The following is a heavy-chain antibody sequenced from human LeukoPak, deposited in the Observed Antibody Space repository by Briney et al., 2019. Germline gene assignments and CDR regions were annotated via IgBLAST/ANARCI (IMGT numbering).Heavy chain of an antibody. CDR3: AGEGEAAAGSYFDY. V-gene: IGHV3-48*01. Sequence: AGGSLILSCAASGFTLSSYRMNWVRQAPGKGLEWVSYIRGSSSTIYYADSVKGRFTISSDNAKNSLYLQMNTLRAEDTAVYYCAGEGEAAAGSYFDYWGQGTLVTVSS. D-gene: IGHD6-13*01. J-gene: IGHJ4*02. CDR2: IRGSSSTI. CDR1: GFTLSSYR.